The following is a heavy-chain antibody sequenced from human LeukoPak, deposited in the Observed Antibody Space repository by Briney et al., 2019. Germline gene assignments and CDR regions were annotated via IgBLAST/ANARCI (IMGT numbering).Heavy chain of an antibody. J-gene: IGHJ4*02. Sequence: PGGSLRLSCAASGFTFSSYEMNWVRQAPGKGLEWVSYISSSGSTIYYADSVKGRYTISRDNAKNSLYLQMYSLRAEDTAVYYCARDSGYDYVWGSYRNPGYFDYWGQGTLVTVSS. V-gene: IGHV3-48*03. D-gene: IGHD3-16*02. CDR1: GFTFSSYE. CDR3: ARDSGYDYVWGSYRNPGYFDY. CDR2: ISSSGSTI.